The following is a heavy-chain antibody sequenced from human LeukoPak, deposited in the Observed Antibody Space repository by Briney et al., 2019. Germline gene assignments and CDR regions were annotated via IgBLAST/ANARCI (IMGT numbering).Heavy chain of an antibody. J-gene: IGHJ4*02. Sequence: SETLSLTCTVSGGSISSYYWSWIRQPPGKGLEWIGYIYYSGSTNYNPSLKSRVTISVDTSKNQYSLKLSSVTAADTAVYYCARGVWLARDYWGQGTLVTVSS. CDR2: IYYSGST. CDR1: GGSISSYY. D-gene: IGHD6-19*01. V-gene: IGHV4-59*12. CDR3: ARGVWLARDY.